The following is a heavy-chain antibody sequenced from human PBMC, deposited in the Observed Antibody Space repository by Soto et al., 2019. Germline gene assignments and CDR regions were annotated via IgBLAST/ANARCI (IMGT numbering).Heavy chain of an antibody. J-gene: IGHJ4*02. CDR1: GFSFSSYG. V-gene: IGHV3-30*02. Sequence: GGSLRLSCAASGFSFSSYGMHWVRQAPGKGLEWVAVTWYDGSNKYYADSVKGRFTISRDNSKNTLYLQMSSLRPEDTALYYCATRYYYGSGSFNLDNWGQGTLVTVSS. CDR2: TWYDGSNK. CDR3: ATRYYYGSGSFNLDN. D-gene: IGHD3-10*01.